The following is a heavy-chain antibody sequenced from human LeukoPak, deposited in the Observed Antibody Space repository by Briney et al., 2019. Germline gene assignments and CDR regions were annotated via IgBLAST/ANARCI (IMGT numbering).Heavy chain of an antibody. CDR2: IRSKANNYAT. J-gene: IGHJ4*02. D-gene: IGHD5-18*01. Sequence: PGGSLRLSCAASGFTFSGSAMNWVRQASGKGLEWVGRIRSKANNYATTYIASVNGRFTVSRDDSKNMVYLQMNSLKTDDTAVYYCTTGNVDTSTAFDSWGQGTLVTVSS. CDR1: GFTFSGSA. CDR3: TTGNVDTSTAFDS. V-gene: IGHV3-73*01.